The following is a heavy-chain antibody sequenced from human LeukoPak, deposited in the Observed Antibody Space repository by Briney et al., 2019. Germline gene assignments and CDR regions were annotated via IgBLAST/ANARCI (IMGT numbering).Heavy chain of an antibody. J-gene: IGHJ4*02. Sequence: SETLSLTCTVSGGSISSYYWSWIRQPPGKGLEWIGYIYYSGSTNYNPSLKSRVTISVDTSKNQFSLKLSSVTAADTAVYYCARRSGSYLEYWGQGTLVTVSS. CDR3: ARRSGSYLEY. CDR2: IYYSGST. V-gene: IGHV4-59*01. CDR1: GGSISSYY. D-gene: IGHD1-26*01.